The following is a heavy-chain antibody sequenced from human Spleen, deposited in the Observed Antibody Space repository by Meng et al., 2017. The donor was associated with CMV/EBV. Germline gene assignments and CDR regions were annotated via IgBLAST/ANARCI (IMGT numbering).Heavy chain of an antibody. V-gene: IGHV1-69*11. CDR3: AREGIRYCSSTSCYTRGWFDP. Sequence: NHAISWVQQAPGQGLEWVGRVIPILGTANYAQKFQGRVTITTDESTSTAYMELSSLRFEDTAVYYCAREGIRYCSSTSCYTRGWFDPWGQGTLVTVSS. CDR1: NHA. CDR2: VIPILGTA. J-gene: IGHJ5*02. D-gene: IGHD2-2*02.